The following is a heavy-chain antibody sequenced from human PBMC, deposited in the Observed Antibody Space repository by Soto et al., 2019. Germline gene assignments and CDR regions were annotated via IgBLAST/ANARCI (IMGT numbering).Heavy chain of an antibody. J-gene: IGHJ4*02. CDR3: ARQLGRTGGSGSYQVDY. V-gene: IGHV4-59*08. Sequence: QVQLQESGPGLVKPSETLSLTCTVSGGSISSYYWSWIRQPPGKGLEWIGYIYYSGSTNYNPSLKSRGTISVDTSKNQFSLKLSSVTAADTAVYYCARQLGRTGGSGSYQVDYWGQGTLVTVSS. CDR1: GGSISSYY. D-gene: IGHD3-10*01. CDR2: IYYSGST.